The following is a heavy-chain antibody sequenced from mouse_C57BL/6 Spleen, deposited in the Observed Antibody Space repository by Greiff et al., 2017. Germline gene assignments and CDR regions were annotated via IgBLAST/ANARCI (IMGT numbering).Heavy chain of an antibody. D-gene: IGHD2-3*01. Sequence: EVNVVESEGGLVQPGSSMKLSCTASGFTFSDYYMAWVRQVPEKGLEWVSKINYDGSSTYYLDSLKSRFIISRDNAKNILYLQMSILKSEDTATYYCARVRDGYYFDYWGQGTTLTVSS. CDR1: GFTFSDYY. V-gene: IGHV5-16*01. CDR2: INYDGSST. J-gene: IGHJ2*01. CDR3: ARVRDGYYFDY.